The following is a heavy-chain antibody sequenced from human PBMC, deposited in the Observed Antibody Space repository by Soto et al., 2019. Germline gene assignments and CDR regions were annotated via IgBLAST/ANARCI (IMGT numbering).Heavy chain of an antibody. D-gene: IGHD6-19*01. Sequence: QVPLVESGGGVVQPGRSLRLSCAASGFTFSSYGMHWVRQAPGKGLEWVAVISYDGSNKYYADSVKGRFTISRDNSKNTLYLQMNSLRAEDTAVYYCAKDDVGAVAGMGAYGMDVWGQGTTVTVSS. CDR2: ISYDGSNK. J-gene: IGHJ6*02. V-gene: IGHV3-30*18. CDR1: GFTFSSYG. CDR3: AKDDVGAVAGMGAYGMDV.